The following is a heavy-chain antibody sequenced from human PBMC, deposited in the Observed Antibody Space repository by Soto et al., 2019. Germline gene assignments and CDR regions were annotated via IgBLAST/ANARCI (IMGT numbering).Heavy chain of an antibody. V-gene: IGHV3-21*01. CDR2: ISSSGSYI. Sequence: EVQLVESGGGLVKPGGSLRLSCAASGFTFSSYSMNWVRQAPGKGLEWVSSISSSGSYIYYADSLTGRFTISRDNAKNSLYLQMNSLRAEDTAVYYCARDLDNWNYISVVFDLWGRGTLVTVSS. J-gene: IGHJ2*01. CDR3: ARDLDNWNYISVVFDL. D-gene: IGHD1-7*01. CDR1: GFTFSSYS.